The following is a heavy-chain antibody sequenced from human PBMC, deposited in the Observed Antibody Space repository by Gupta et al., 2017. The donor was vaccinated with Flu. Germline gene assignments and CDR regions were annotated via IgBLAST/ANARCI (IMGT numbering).Heavy chain of an antibody. V-gene: IGHV4-34*01. CDR1: GGSFSGYY. J-gene: IGHJ6*03. CDR2: INHGGGT. CDR3: ATTPGTNYYYYYMDV. Sequence: VPLQQWAAGRLNPSETLSLTCAVSGGSFSGYYWSWIRQPPGKGLEWIGEINHGGGTNYNPSLKSRVTISMDTSKSQFSLNLNAVTAADTAVYYCATTPGTNYYYYYMDVWGKGTTVTVSS.